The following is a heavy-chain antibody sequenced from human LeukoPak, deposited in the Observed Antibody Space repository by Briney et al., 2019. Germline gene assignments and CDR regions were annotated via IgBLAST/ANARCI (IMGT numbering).Heavy chain of an antibody. CDR3: TRVSGIAAAGTFRFDY. D-gene: IGHD6-13*01. J-gene: IGHJ4*02. V-gene: IGHV3-49*03. CDR2: IRSKAYGGTT. CDR1: GFTFGDYA. Sequence: GGSLRLSCTASGFTFGDYAMSWFRQAPGKGLEWVGFIRSKAYGGTTEYAASVKGRFTISRDDSKSIAYLQMNSLKTEDTAVYYCTRVSGIAAAGTFRFDYWGQGTLVTVSS.